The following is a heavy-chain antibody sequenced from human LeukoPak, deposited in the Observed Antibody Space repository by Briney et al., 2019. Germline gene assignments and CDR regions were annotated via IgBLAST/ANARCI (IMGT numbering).Heavy chain of an antibody. CDR3: TRDPLAASAPGYFDS. CDR2: IIPIFGTA. J-gene: IGHJ4*02. CDR1: GGTFNNYA. V-gene: IGHV1-69*13. Sequence: SVKVSCKPSGGTFNNYAVAWVRQAPGQGLEWMGQIIPIFGTASYAPKFQGRVAITADELSTTAYMELSSLISEDTAVYYCTRDPLAASAPGYFDSWGQGSLVTVCS. D-gene: IGHD6-13*01.